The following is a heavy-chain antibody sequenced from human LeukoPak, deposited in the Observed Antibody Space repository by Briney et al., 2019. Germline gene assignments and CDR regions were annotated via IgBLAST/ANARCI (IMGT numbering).Heavy chain of an antibody. CDR2: ISGSGGSA. CDR1: GFTFSIYA. V-gene: IGHV3-23*01. Sequence: GGSLRLSCAASGFTFSIYAMSWVRQAPGKGLEWVSSISGSGGSAFYADSVKGRFTISRDNAKKSLYLQMNSLRAEDTALYYCARRDYYGSGSPDFWGQGTLVTVSS. D-gene: IGHD3-10*01. J-gene: IGHJ4*02. CDR3: ARRDYYGSGSPDF.